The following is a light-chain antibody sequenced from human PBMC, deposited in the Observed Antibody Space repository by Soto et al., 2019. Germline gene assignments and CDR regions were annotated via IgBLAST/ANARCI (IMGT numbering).Light chain of an antibody. CDR1: QSILTW. CDR2: DAS. J-gene: IGKJ1*01. Sequence: DIQMTQSPSTLSASVGDRVTITCRASQSILTWLSWYQQKPGEAPKLLIYDASNLERGVSSTFSGSGSGTEFTLTINTLQPEDFATYYCQQYDGYSGTFGQGTKVDNK. CDR3: QQYDGYSGT. V-gene: IGKV1-5*01.